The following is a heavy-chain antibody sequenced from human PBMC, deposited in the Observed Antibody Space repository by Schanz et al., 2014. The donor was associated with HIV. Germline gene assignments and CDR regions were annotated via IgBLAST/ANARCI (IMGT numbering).Heavy chain of an antibody. V-gene: IGHV3-30*03. CDR2: ISYDGSSK. CDR3: ARRDYGDYYYYYGMDV. Sequence: QVQLVETGGGVVQPGRSLRLSCAASGFIFRTHGMHWVRQAPGKGLEWVTVISYDGSSKYYADSVKGRFTISRDNSKNTLYLQMNSLRAEDTAVYYCARRDYGDYYYYYGMDVWGQGTTVTVSS. J-gene: IGHJ6*02. CDR1: GFIFRTHG. D-gene: IGHD4-17*01.